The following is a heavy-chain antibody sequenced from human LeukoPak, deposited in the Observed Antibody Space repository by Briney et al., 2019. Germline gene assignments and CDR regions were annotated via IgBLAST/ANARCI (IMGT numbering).Heavy chain of an antibody. V-gene: IGHV3-48*03. Sequence: PGGSLRLSCAASGFTFSSYEMNWVRQAPGKGLQWISYIRSGGATIYYADSVKGRFTISRDDAENSLYLQMNSLRAEDTAVYYCARDKGSDGIDFWGQGTRVTVSS. D-gene: IGHD1-26*01. CDR2: IRSGGATI. CDR3: ARDKGSDGIDF. J-gene: IGHJ4*02. CDR1: GFTFSSYE.